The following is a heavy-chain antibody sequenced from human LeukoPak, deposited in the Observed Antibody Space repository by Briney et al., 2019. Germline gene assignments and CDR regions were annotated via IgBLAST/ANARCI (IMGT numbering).Heavy chain of an antibody. V-gene: IGHV1-8*01. CDR1: GYTFTSYD. D-gene: IGHD6-19*01. CDR3: ARDQLDSSGWNYNYYYYMDV. Sequence: SVKVSCKASGYTFTSYDINWVRQATGQGLEWMGWMNPNSGNTGYAQKFQGRVTMTRNTSISTAYMELSRLRSDDTAVYYCARDQLDSSGWNYNYYYYMDVWGKGTTVTVSS. J-gene: IGHJ6*03. CDR2: MNPNSGNT.